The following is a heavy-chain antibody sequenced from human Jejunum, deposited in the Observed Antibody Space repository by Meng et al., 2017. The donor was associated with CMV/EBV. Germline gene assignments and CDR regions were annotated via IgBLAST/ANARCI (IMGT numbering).Heavy chain of an antibody. CDR3: ARDSSDDYFDY. Sequence: VFLGQVDTGVLKPGLSVKVSCKTSGYTFMEHGISWVRQAPGQGLEWVGWVSPYNGNTDSAQKIQGRVTMTTDTSTSTVYLELKNLKSDDTAIYYCARDSSDDYFDYWGQGTLVTVSS. V-gene: IGHV1-18*01. CDR1: GYTFMEHG. D-gene: IGHD2-21*02. CDR2: VSPYNGNT. J-gene: IGHJ4*02.